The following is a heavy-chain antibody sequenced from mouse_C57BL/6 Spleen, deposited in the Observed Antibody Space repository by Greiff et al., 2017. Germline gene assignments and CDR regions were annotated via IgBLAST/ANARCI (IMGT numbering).Heavy chain of an antibody. CDR1: GYSFTGYF. CDR3: ARGNYWYFEV. J-gene: IGHJ1*03. V-gene: IGHV1-20*01. Sequence: EVQLHQSGPELVKPGDSVKISCKASGYSFTGYFMNWVMQSHGKSLEWIGRINPYNGDTFYNQKFKGKATLTVDKSSSTAHMELRSLTSEDSAVYYCARGNYWYFEVWGTGTTVTVSS. CDR2: INPYNGDT. D-gene: IGHD2-1*01.